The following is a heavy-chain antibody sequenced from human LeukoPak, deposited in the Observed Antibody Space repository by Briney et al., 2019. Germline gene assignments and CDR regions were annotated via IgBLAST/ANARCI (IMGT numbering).Heavy chain of an antibody. CDR1: GFTFSDYY. J-gene: IGHJ4*02. V-gene: IGHV3-11*06. Sequence: GGSLRLSCVASGFTFSDYYMSWIRQAPGKGLEWVSYISSSSSYTNYADSVKGRFTISRDNAKNSLYLQMNSLRAEDTAVYYCARVVDCSGGSCFMFPDYWGQGTLVTVSS. CDR3: ARVVDCSGGSCFMFPDY. D-gene: IGHD2-15*01. CDR2: ISSSSSYT.